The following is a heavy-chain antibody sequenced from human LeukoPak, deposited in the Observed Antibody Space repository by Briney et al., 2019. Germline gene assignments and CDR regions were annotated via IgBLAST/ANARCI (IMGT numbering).Heavy chain of an antibody. CDR1: GFTFSSYG. V-gene: IGHV3-33*01. Sequence: GGSLRLSCAASGFTFSSYGMHWVRQAPGKGLEWVAVIRYDGGNKYYADSVKGRFTISRDNSKNTLYLQMNSLRAEDTAVYYCARGSVSTGYFDWLLPQDYWGQGTLVTVSS. D-gene: IGHD3-9*01. J-gene: IGHJ4*02. CDR3: ARGSVSTGYFDWLLPQDY. CDR2: IRYDGGNK.